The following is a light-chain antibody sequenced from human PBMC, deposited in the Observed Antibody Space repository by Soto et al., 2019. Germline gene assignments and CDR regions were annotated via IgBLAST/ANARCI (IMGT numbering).Light chain of an antibody. Sequence: QSALTQPASVSGSPGQSSTVACTGSSSGFGDDKYVSWYQQQPGKGPNLLIYWVNSRPSGISNRFSGSKSGNTASLTISGLQVEDEAEYFCGSFTTSRIWVFGGATQLPVL. CDR2: WVN. CDR3: GSFTTSRIWV. V-gene: IGLV2-14*01. CDR1: SSGFGDDKY. J-gene: IGLJ3*02.